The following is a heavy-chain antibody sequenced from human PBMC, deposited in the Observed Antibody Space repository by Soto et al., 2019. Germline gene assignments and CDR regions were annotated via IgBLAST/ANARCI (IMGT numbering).Heavy chain of an antibody. D-gene: IGHD3-10*01. CDR2: ISITGTYL. Sequence: PGGSLRLSCAASGFTFSAYNIYWVRQAPGKGLEWVSFISITGTYLNYAASLKGRFTISRDNANSSVFLQMDNLSAEDTAVYYCARQLHFGELSLGFWGQGTLVTVSS. CDR1: GFTFSAYN. V-gene: IGHV3-21*01. CDR3: ARQLHFGELSLGF. J-gene: IGHJ4*02.